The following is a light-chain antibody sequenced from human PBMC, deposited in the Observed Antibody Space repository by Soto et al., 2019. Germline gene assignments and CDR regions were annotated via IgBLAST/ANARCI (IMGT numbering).Light chain of an antibody. J-gene: IGLJ1*01. CDR2: EVS. Sequence: QSALTQPASVSGSPGQSITISCTGTSSDVGGYNYVSWYQHHPGKAPKLMIYEVSNRPSGVSNRFSGSKSGNTASLTISGLQAEDETDYYRFSYTSSGTNVFGTETKVTVL. CDR3: FSYTSSGTNV. CDR1: SSDVGGYNY. V-gene: IGLV2-14*01.